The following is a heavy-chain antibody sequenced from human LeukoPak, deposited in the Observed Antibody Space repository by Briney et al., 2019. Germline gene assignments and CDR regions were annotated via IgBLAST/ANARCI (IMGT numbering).Heavy chain of an antibody. V-gene: IGHV3-7*03. Sequence: PGGSLRLSCAASGFTFSSYWMSWVRQTPGKGLEWVANIKQDGSEKYYVDSVKGRFTIPRDNAKTSLYLQMNSLRAEDTAVYYCARDSTGFDIWGQGTMVTVSS. D-gene: IGHD1-14*01. CDR3: ARDSTGFDI. CDR2: IKQDGSEK. J-gene: IGHJ3*02. CDR1: GFTFSSYW.